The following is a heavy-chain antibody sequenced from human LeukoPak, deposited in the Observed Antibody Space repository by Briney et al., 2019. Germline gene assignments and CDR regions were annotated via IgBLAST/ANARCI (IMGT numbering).Heavy chain of an antibody. D-gene: IGHD2-2*01. V-gene: IGHV4-39*01. CDR3: ARLGVVWLPAAWFNWFDS. CDR2: IYYSGST. Sequence: SETLSLTCTVSGGSISSSSYYWGWIRQPPGKGLEWIGSIYYSGSTYYNPSLKSRVTISVDTSKNQFSLKLSSVTAADTAVYYCARLGVVWLPAAWFNWFDSWGQGTLVTVSS. CDR1: GGSISSSSYY. J-gene: IGHJ5*01.